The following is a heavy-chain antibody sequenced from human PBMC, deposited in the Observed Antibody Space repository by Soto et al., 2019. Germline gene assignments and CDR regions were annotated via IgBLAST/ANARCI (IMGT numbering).Heavy chain of an antibody. CDR1: GDTFSNYV. Sequence: QVQLVQSGAEVKKPGSSVKVACKVSGDTFSNYVINWVRQAPGQGLEWMGAIVPIFRTANYAQKFQGRVTITADDVTITAYMELSGLRSDDTATYYCARETSAPGTFREDASDIWGQGTLVTVSS. D-gene: IGHD6-13*01. CDR2: IVPIFRTA. V-gene: IGHV1-69*12. CDR3: ARETSAPGTFREDASDI. J-gene: IGHJ3*02.